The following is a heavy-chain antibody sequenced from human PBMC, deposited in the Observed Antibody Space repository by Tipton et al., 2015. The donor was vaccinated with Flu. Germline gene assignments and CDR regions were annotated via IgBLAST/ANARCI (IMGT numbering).Heavy chain of an antibody. CDR2: IFHSGRT. J-gene: IGHJ4*02. Sequence: TLSLTCAVSGGSISSINWWSWVRQSPGKGLEWIGEIFHSGRTKYNPSLKSRVTISLDESKNHFSLRLTSVTAADTALYFCARAPPFYDSLTGYYEFDYWGRGTLVTVSS. CDR3: ARAPPFYDSLTGYYEFDY. CDR1: GGSISSINW. V-gene: IGHV4-4*01. D-gene: IGHD3/OR15-3a*01.